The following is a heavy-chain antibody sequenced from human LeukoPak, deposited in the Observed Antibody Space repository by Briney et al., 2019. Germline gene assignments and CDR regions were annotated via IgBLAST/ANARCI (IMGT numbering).Heavy chain of an antibody. D-gene: IGHD6-6*01. CDR2: IKQDGSEK. Sequence: PGGSLRLSCAASGFTFSSYWMSRVRQAPGKGLEWVANIKQDGSEKYYVDSVKGRFTISRDNAKNSLYLQMNSLRAEDTAVYYCATIAARGLADAFDIWGQGTMVTVSS. CDR1: GFTFSSYW. CDR3: ATIAARGLADAFDI. V-gene: IGHV3-7*01. J-gene: IGHJ3*02.